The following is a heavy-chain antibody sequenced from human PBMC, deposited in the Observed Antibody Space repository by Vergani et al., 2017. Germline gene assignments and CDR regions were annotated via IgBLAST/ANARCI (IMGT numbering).Heavy chain of an antibody. CDR2: IIPILGIA. V-gene: IGHV1-69*02. CDR1: GGTFSSYT. Sequence: QVQLVQSGAEVKKPGSSVKVSCKASGGTFSSYTISWVRQAPGQGLEWMGRIIPILGIANYAQKFQGRVTITADESTSTAYMELSSLRSEDTAVYYCARSSVIVVVPAATPDAFDIWGQGTMVTVSS. D-gene: IGHD2-2*01. CDR3: ARSSVIVVVPAATPDAFDI. J-gene: IGHJ3*02.